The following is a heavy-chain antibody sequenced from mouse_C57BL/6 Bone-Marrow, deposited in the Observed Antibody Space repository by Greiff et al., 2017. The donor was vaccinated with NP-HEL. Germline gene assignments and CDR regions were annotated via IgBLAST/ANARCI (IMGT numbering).Heavy chain of an antibody. V-gene: IGHV1-19*01. CDR1: GYTFTDYY. J-gene: IGHJ4*01. CDR2: INPYNGGT. D-gene: IGHD2-4*01. CDR3: ARDDDYDFAMDY. Sequence: VQLQQSGPVLVKPGASVKMSCKASGYTFTDYYMNWVKQSHGKSLEWIGVINPYNGGTSYNQKFKGKATLTVDKSSSTAYMDLNSLTSEDSAVYYCARDDDYDFAMDYWGQGTSVTVSS.